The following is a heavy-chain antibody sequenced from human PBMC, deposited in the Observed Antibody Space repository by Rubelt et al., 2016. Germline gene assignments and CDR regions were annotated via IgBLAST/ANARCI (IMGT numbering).Heavy chain of an antibody. V-gene: IGHV4-34*01. CDR1: GGPFSGHY. Sequence: QVQLQQWGAGLLKPSETLSLTCAVYGGPFSGHYWSWIRQPPGKGLEWIGEINHSGSTNYNPTLTSRVTNSVNTSKNQFSLKGNVVTAADTAVYYCARGGTNIASRPNFDWWGQGTLVTVSS. CDR2: INHSGST. CDR3: ARGGTNIASRPNFDW. J-gene: IGHJ4*02. D-gene: IGHD2/OR15-2a*01.